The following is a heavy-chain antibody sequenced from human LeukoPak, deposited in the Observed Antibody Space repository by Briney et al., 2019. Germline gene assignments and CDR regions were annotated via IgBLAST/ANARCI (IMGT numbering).Heavy chain of an antibody. Sequence: SVKVSCKASGGTFSSYAISWVRQAPGQGLEWMGGIIPIFGTANYAQKFQGRVTITTDESTSTAYMELSSLRSEDTAVYYCARAITPGLLRNWSDPWGQGTLVTVSS. J-gene: IGHJ5*02. V-gene: IGHV1-69*05. CDR3: ARAITPGLLRNWSDP. CDR2: IIPIFGTA. CDR1: GGTFSSYA. D-gene: IGHD3-16*01.